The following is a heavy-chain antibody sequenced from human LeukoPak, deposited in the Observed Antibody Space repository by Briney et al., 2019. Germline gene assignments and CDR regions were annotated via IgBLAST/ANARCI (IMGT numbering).Heavy chain of an antibody. V-gene: IGHV4-61*02. CDR1: GGSISSGGYY. Sequence: SQTLSLTCTVSGGSISSGGYYWSWIRQPAGKGLEWIGRIYTSGSTNYNPSLKSRVTMSVDTSKNQFSLKLSSVTAADTAVYYCARDGTYYDFWSGYWYYGMDVWGQGTTVTVSS. CDR2: IYTSGST. J-gene: IGHJ6*02. CDR3: ARDGTYYDFWSGYWYYGMDV. D-gene: IGHD3-3*01.